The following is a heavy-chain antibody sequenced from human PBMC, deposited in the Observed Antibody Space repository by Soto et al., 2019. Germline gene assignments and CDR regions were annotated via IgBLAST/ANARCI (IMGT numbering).Heavy chain of an antibody. Sequence: EVQLLESGGGLVQPGGSLRLSCAASGFTFSSYAMSWVRQAPGKGLEWVSAISGSGGSTYYADSVKGRFTISRDNSNNTLYLQMNCLRAEDEAVYYCAKEGGYCSSTSCYGRVYYWGQGTLVTVSS. V-gene: IGHV3-23*01. D-gene: IGHD2-2*03. CDR2: ISGSGGST. CDR3: AKEGGYCSSTSCYGRVYY. CDR1: GFTFSSYA. J-gene: IGHJ4*02.